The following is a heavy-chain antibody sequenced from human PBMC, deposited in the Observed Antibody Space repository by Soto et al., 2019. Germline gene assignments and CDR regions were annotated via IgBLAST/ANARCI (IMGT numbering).Heavy chain of an antibody. Sequence: KTSETLSLTCTVSGGSISSDGYYWSWIRQHPGKGLEWIGYIYYSGTTAYNPSLKSRVTISVDTSKNQFSLKLKSVTAADTAVYYCARDRYCTNGVCPRRGVSYGMDVCGQGPTLTVSS. J-gene: IGHJ6*02. CDR3: ARDRYCTNGVCPRRGVSYGMDV. CDR1: GGSISSDGYY. D-gene: IGHD2-8*01. V-gene: IGHV4-31*03. CDR2: IYYSGTT.